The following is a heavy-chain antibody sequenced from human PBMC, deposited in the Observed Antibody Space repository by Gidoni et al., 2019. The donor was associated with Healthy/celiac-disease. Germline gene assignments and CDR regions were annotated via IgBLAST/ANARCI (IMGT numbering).Heavy chain of an antibody. D-gene: IGHD2-8*01. CDR2: ISGSGGST. J-gene: IGHJ4*02. V-gene: IGHV3-23*04. CDR3: ATSNIVLMVYATWGGAFDY. Sequence: EVQLVESGGGLVQPGGSLRLSCAASGFTFSSHAISWVRQAPGKGLGWVSAISGSGGSTYYADSVKGRFTISRDNSKNTLYLQMNSLRAEDTAVYYCATSNIVLMVYATWGGAFDYWGQGTLVTVSS. CDR1: GFTFSSHA.